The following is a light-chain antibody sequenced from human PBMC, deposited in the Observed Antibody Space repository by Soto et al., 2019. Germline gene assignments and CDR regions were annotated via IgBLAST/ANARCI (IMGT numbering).Light chain of an antibody. CDR2: DVS. V-gene: IGLV2-14*01. CDR1: SSDVGGYSY. J-gene: IGLJ1*01. CDR3: SSYTSSSLCV. Sequence: QSALTQPASVSGSPGQSITISCTGTSSDVGGYSYVSWYQQLPGKAPKLMIYDVSDRPSGVSNRFSGSKSGNTASLTISGLQAEDEADYYCSSYTSSSLCVFGTGTKVTVL.